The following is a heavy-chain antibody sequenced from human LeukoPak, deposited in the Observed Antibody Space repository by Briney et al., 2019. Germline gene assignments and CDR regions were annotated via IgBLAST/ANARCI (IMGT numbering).Heavy chain of an antibody. CDR2: MDPKSFNT. J-gene: IGHJ5*02. CDR3: ARSPYYASYNWFDP. Sequence: ASVKVSCEASGYTFTNYDINWVRQAPGQGLEWMGWMDPKSFNTGYAQKFRDRVTFTRNISINTAYMELSSLRSEDTAVYYCARSPYYASYNWFDPWGQGTLVTVSS. D-gene: IGHD2-2*01. CDR1: GYTFTNYD. V-gene: IGHV1-8*03.